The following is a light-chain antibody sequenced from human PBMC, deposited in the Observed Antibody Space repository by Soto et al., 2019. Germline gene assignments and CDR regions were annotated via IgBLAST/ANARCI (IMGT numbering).Light chain of an antibody. J-gene: IGKJ4*01. CDR1: QSILSNSNNLNY. Sequence: DIVMTQSPDSLAVSLGERATINCKSSQSILSNSNNLNYLAWYQQRPGQSPKLLIYWASIRESGVPDRFSARGSGTDFTLTISSLQAEDVAVYYCQQYFDTPSTFGGGTKVEIK. CDR2: WAS. CDR3: QQYFDTPST. V-gene: IGKV4-1*01.